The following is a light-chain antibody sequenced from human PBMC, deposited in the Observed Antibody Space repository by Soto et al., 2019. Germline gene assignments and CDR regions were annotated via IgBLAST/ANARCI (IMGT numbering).Light chain of an antibody. Sequence: QSALTQPPSAYGSPGQSVTISCTGTSSDVGAYNYVSWYQQHPGKAPKLMIYDVTTRPSGVPDRFSGSKSGNTASLTVSGLQAEDEADYFCSSYTGSDNLVFGGGTKLTVL. V-gene: IGLV2-8*01. CDR2: DVT. CDR3: SSYTGSDNLV. J-gene: IGLJ2*01. CDR1: SSDVGAYNY.